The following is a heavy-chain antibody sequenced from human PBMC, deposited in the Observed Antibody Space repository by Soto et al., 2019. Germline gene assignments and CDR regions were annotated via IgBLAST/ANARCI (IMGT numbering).Heavy chain of an antibody. CDR1: GGSISSGGYY. J-gene: IGHJ4*02. D-gene: IGHD2-15*01. CDR3: PRGSVVAATLFDY. V-gene: IGHV4-31*03. CDR2: IYYSGST. Sequence: QVQLQESGPGLVKPSQTLSLTCTVSGGSISSGGYYWSWIRQHPGKGLEWIGYIYYSGSTYYNPPLKSRVPXSXDXPNNHSSLKLSSLTAADTPVYYWPRGSVVAATLFDYWGQGTLVTVSS.